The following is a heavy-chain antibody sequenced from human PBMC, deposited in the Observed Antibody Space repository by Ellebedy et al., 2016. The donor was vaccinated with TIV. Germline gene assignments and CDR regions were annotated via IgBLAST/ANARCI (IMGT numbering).Heavy chain of an antibody. D-gene: IGHD3-10*01. CDR3: ARGPGGSGDAFDI. Sequence: KFQGRVTITRDTSASTAYMELSSLRSEDTAVYYCARGPGGSGDAFDIWGQGTMVTVSS. J-gene: IGHJ3*02. V-gene: IGHV1-3*01.